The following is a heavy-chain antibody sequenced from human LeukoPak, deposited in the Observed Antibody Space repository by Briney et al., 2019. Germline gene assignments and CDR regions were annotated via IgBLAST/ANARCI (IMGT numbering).Heavy chain of an antibody. V-gene: IGHV3-23*01. D-gene: IGHD1/OR15-1a*01. Sequence: GGSLRLSCAASGFTYSIYAMSWVRQAPGKGLEWVSAISGSGGSTYYADSVKGRFTISRDNSKNTLYLQMNSLRAEDTAVYYCAKVTGTRRGGFDYWGQGTLVTVSS. CDR3: AKVTGTRRGGFDY. J-gene: IGHJ4*02. CDR1: GFTYSIYA. CDR2: ISGSGGST.